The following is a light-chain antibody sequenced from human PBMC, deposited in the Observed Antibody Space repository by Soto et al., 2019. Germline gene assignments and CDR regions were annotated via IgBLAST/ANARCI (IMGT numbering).Light chain of an antibody. J-gene: IGKJ1*01. CDR2: GAS. CDR3: QQYNSYSPT. Sequence: PGERAALSCRASQSVSNRCLAWYQQKPGQAPRLLLYGASTRATGIPARFSGSGSGTEFTLTISSLQPDDFATYYCQQYNSYSPTFGQGTKVDIK. CDR1: QSVSNRC. V-gene: IGKV3-15*01.